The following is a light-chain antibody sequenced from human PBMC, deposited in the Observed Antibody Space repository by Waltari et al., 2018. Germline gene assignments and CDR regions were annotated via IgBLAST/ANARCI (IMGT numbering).Light chain of an antibody. J-gene: IGKJ5*01. CDR3: QQYYSTPIT. V-gene: IGKV1-NL1*01. CDR1: QGISNS. Sequence: DIQMTQSPSSLSASVGDRVTIPCRASQGISNSLAWYQQKPGKAPKLLLYSASRLESGVPSRFGGSGSGTDYTLTISSLQPEDFATYYCQQYYSTPITFGQGTRLEIK. CDR2: SAS.